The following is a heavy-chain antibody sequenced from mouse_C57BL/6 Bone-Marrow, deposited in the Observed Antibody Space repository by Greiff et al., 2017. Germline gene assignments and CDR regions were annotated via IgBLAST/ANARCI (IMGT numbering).Heavy chain of an antibody. CDR2: ISNLAYSI. J-gene: IGHJ2*01. D-gene: IGHD3-2*02. V-gene: IGHV5-15*04. CDR3: ARRGSSGLLDY. Sequence: EVKLMESGGGLVQPGGSLKLSCAASGFTFSDYGMAWVRQAPRKGPEWVAFISNLAYSIYYADTVTGRFTISRENAKNTLYLEMSSLRSEDTAMYYCARRGSSGLLDYWGQGTTLTVSS. CDR1: GFTFSDYG.